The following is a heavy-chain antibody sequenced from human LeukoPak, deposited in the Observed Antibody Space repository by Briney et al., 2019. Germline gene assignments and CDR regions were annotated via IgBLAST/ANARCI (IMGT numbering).Heavy chain of an antibody. V-gene: IGHV4-39*01. Sequence: PSETLSLTCTVSGGSISSSSYYWGWIRQPPGKGLEWIGSIYYSGSTYYNPSLKSRVTISVDTSKNQFSLKLGSVTAADTAVYYCARQAYSNHHFDYWGQGTLVTVSS. D-gene: IGHD4-11*01. CDR1: GGSISSSSYY. CDR3: ARQAYSNHHFDY. J-gene: IGHJ4*02. CDR2: IYYSGST.